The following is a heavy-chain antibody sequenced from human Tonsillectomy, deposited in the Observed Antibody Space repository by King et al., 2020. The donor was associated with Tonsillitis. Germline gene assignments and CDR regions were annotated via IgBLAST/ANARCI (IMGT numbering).Heavy chain of an antibody. CDR2: IVGSGGNT. Sequence: VQLVESGGGLVQPGGSLRLSCAASGFTFSTYAMSWVRQSPGKGLEWVSAIVGSGGNTYYADSVKGRFTISRDNSKNTLYLQMNSLRGEDTAVYYCAKDKGGYTFDYWGQGTLVTVSS. J-gene: IGHJ4*02. V-gene: IGHV3-23*04. CDR1: GFTFSTYA. D-gene: IGHD6-13*01. CDR3: AKDKGGYTFDY.